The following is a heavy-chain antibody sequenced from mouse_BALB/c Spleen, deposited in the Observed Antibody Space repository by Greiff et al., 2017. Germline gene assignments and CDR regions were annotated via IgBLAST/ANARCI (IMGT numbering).Heavy chain of an antibody. V-gene: IGHV1-7*01. CDR2: INPSTGYT. CDR1: GYTFTSYW. Sequence: QVQLQQSGAELAKPGASVKMSCKASGYTFTSYWMHWVKQRPGQGLEWIGYINPSTGYTEYNQKFKDKATLTADKSSSTAYMQLSSLTSEDSAVYYCARERSRITPFAYWGQGTLVTVSA. D-gene: IGHD1-1*01. CDR3: ARERSRITPFAY. J-gene: IGHJ3*01.